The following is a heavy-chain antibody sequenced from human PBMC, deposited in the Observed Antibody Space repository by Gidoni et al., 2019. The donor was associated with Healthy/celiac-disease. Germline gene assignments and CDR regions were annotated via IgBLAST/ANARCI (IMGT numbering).Heavy chain of an antibody. J-gene: IGHJ4*02. Sequence: EGQLLESGGGLVQSGGSLSISCAASGLPFSGYAMNWVRQAPGKGLEWVSAISGIGASTYYADSVKGRFTISRDNSKNTLYLQMNSLRAEDTAVYYCAKDHGITIFGVAYYYFDYWGQGTLVTVSS. CDR1: GLPFSGYA. CDR3: AKDHGITIFGVAYYYFDY. V-gene: IGHV3-23*01. D-gene: IGHD3-3*01. CDR2: ISGIGAST.